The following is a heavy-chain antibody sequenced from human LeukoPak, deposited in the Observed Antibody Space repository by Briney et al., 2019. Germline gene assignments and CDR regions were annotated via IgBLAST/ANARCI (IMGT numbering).Heavy chain of an antibody. D-gene: IGHD2-21*01. J-gene: IGHJ4*02. CDR2: INPRSGGT. CDR1: GYIFTNYY. V-gene: IGHV1-2*02. Sequence: AAVKVSCKASGYIFTNYYMHWVRQAPGQGREWMGWINPRSGGTNFAQKFQGRVTMTRDTSISAAYMELSRLRSDDTAVYYCARHLSSSGEDSWGQGTLVTASS. CDR3: ARHLSSSGEDS.